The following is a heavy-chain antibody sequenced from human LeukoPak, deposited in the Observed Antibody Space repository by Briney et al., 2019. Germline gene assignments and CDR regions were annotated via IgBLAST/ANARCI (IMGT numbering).Heavy chain of an antibody. CDR2: INHSGST. V-gene: IGHV4-34*01. CDR1: GGSFSGYY. D-gene: IGHD3-22*01. J-gene: IGHJ3*01. CDR3: ARVRFSGYPWAAFDV. Sequence: PSETLSLTCAVYGGSFSGYYWSWIRQPPGKGLEWIGEINHSGSTNYNPSLKSRVTISVDTSKNQFSLKLSSVTAADTAVYYCARVRFSGYPWAAFDVWGQGTMVTVSS.